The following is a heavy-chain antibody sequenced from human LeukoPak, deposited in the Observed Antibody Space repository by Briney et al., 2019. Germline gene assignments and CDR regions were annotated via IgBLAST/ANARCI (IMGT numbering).Heavy chain of an antibody. J-gene: IGHJ4*02. CDR2: IIPIFRTA. CDR3: ARDTLDKWNDQDGDD. V-gene: IGHV1-69*13. Sequence: SVKVSCKASGYTFTSYAMNWVRQAPGQGLEWMGGIIPIFRTANYAQKFQGRVTITADESTSTAYMELSSLRSEDTAVYYCARDTLDKWNDQDGDDWGQGTLVTVSS. D-gene: IGHD1-20*01. CDR1: GYTFTSYA.